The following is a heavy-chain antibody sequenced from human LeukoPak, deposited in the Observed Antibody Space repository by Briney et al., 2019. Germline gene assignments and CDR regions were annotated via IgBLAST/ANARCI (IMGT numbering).Heavy chain of an antibody. CDR3: GREDGSGYHSAIDY. CDR1: GFTFSSFT. V-gene: IGHV3-21*01. Sequence: GGSLRLSCAASGFTFSSFTMNWVRQAPGSGLEWVSSISSSSTYIYYADSVKGRFTISRDTAKNSLYLQMNSLRAEDTAVYYCGREDGSGYHSAIDYWGQGTLVTVSS. CDR2: ISSSSTYI. J-gene: IGHJ4*02. D-gene: IGHD3-22*01.